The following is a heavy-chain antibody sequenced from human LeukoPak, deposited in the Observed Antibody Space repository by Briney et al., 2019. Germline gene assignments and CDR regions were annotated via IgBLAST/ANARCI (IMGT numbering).Heavy chain of an antibody. CDR3: TKDYDTVGYYSSDY. CDR1: GFTVNSNY. Sequence: GGSLRLSCAASGFTVNSNYLSWVRQAPGKGLEWVSTLYNTGNTYYANSVKGRFSISRDNSKNTLFLQMNSLRAADTALYYCTKDYDTVGYYSSDYWGQGTLVTVSS. V-gene: IGHV3-53*01. D-gene: IGHD3-22*01. CDR2: LYNTGNT. J-gene: IGHJ4*02.